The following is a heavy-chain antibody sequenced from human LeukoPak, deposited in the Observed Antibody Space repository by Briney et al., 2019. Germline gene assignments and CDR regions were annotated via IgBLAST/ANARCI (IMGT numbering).Heavy chain of an antibody. CDR2: INPNSGGT. Sequence: ASVKVSCKASGYTFTGYYMHWVRQAPGQGLEWMGWINPNSGGTNYAQKFQGRVTMTRDTSISTAYMELSRLRSDDTAVYYCARRYFDWLGYNWFDPWGQGTLVTVSS. V-gene: IGHV1-2*02. CDR3: ARRYFDWLGYNWFDP. J-gene: IGHJ5*02. CDR1: GYTFTGYY. D-gene: IGHD3-9*01.